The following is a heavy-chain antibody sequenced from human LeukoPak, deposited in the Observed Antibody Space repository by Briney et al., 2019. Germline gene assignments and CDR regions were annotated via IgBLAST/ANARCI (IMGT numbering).Heavy chain of an antibody. CDR3: ARESYDIVVVVAATWFDP. Sequence: GGSLRLSCAASGFTFSSYWMSWVRQAPGKGLEWVANIKQDGSEKYYVDSVKGRFTISRDNAKNSLYLQMNSLRAEDTAVYYCARESYDIVVVVAATWFDPWGQGTLVTVSS. J-gene: IGHJ5*02. V-gene: IGHV3-7*01. D-gene: IGHD2-15*01. CDR1: GFTFSSYW. CDR2: IKQDGSEK.